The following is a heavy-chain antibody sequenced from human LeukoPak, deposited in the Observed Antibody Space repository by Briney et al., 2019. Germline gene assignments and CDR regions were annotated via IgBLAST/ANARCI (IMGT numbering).Heavy chain of an antibody. CDR3: ARLTHMGSIDY. J-gene: IGHJ4*02. CDR2: IKEDGSEK. V-gene: IGHV3-7*01. CDR1: GFTFSNYW. D-gene: IGHD3-10*01. Sequence: GGSLRLSSAAAGFTFSNYWMSWVRQAPGKGLEWVANIKEDGSEKYYVDSVKGRFTISRDNAKNSLYLQMNSLRAEDTAVYYCARLTHMGSIDYWGQGTLVTVSS.